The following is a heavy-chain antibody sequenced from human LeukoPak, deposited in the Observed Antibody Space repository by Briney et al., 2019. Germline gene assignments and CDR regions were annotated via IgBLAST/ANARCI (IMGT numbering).Heavy chain of an antibody. J-gene: IGHJ4*02. Sequence: GGSLRLSCAASGFTVSSNYMSWVRQAPGKGLEWVSVIYSGGSTYYADSVKGRFTISRDNSKNTLYLQMNSLRAEDTAVYYCARDARYYYGSGSYYTDGFDYWGQGTLVTVSS. CDR2: IYSGGST. V-gene: IGHV3-66*01. CDR3: ARDARYYYGSGSYYTDGFDY. D-gene: IGHD3-10*01. CDR1: GFTVSSNY.